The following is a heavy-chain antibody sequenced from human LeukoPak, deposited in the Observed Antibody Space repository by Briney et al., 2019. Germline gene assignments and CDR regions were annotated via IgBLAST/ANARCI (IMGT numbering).Heavy chain of an antibody. D-gene: IGHD4-17*01. Sequence: SETLSLTCAVYGGSFSNYYWSWIRQPPGRGLEWIGEINDSGRTNYNPPLMSRVTVSVDTSKNQFSLRLTSVTATDTAVYYCARRWDYGRNYYIDVWGNGATVSVSS. CDR1: GGSFSNYY. CDR2: INDSGRT. V-gene: IGHV4-34*01. J-gene: IGHJ6*03. CDR3: ARRWDYGRNYYIDV.